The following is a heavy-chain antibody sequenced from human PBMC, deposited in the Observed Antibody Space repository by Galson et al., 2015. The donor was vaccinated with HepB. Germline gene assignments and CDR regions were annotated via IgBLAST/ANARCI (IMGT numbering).Heavy chain of an antibody. Sequence: SGAEVKKPGESLRISCEGSGYSFTSYWISWVRQMPGKGLEWMGRIDPSDSYTNYSPSFQGHVTISADKSISTAYLQWSSLKASDTAMYYCARQANALYGVAAAGTWGSGNWFDPWGQGTLVTVSS. D-gene: IGHD6-13*01. V-gene: IGHV5-10-1*01. J-gene: IGHJ5*02. CDR2: IDPSDSYT. CDR3: ARQANALYGVAAAGTWGSGNWFDP. CDR1: GYSFTSYW.